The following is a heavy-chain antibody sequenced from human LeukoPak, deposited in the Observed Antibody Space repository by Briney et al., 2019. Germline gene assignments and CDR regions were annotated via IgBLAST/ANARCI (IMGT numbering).Heavy chain of an antibody. CDR1: GGTFISYA. CDR2: IIPIFGTA. D-gene: IGHD3-9*01. V-gene: IGHV1-69*13. J-gene: IGHJ3*02. CDR3: ARAGPHDSDAFDI. Sequence: ASVKVSCKASGGTFISYAISWVRQAPGQGLEWMGGIIPIFGTANYAQKFQGRVTITADESTSTAYMELSSLRSEDTAVYYCARAGPHDSDAFDIWGQGTMVTVSS.